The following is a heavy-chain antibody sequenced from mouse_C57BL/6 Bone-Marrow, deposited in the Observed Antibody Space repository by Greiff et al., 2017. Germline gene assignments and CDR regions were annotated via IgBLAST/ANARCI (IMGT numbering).Heavy chain of an antibody. CDR3: ARGYDYDYAMDY. D-gene: IGHD2-4*01. J-gene: IGHJ4*01. CDR2: INPNNGTT. CDR1: GYSFTDYN. Sequence: EVQLQQSGPELVKPGASVKISCKASGYSFTDYNMNWVKQSNGKSLEWFGVINPNNGTTSYNQKFKGKATLTVDQSSSSAYMQLISLTSEDSAVYYCARGYDYDYAMDYWGQGTSVTVSA. V-gene: IGHV1-39*01.